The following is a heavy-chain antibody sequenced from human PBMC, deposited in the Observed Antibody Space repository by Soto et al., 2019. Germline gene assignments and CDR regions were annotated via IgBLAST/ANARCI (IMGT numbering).Heavy chain of an antibody. CDR2: IYYSWGT. V-gene: IGHV4-30-4*01. Sequence: QVQLQESGPGLVKPSQTLSLTCTVPGGSISSGDYYWSWIRQPPGKGLEWIGYIYYSWGTNSNPSLSCRATITLDTSTTQFSPNLSSVSAPDTAVYYFARIVESGYTIDFDLWGRGTLVTVSS. D-gene: IGHD3-16*02. J-gene: IGHJ2*01. CDR3: ARIVESGYTIDFDL. CDR1: GGSISSGDYY.